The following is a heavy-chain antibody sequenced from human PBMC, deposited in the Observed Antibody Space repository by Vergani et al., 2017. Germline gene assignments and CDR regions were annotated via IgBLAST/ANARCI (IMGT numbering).Heavy chain of an antibody. J-gene: IGHJ4*02. CDR2: ISAYNGNT. D-gene: IGHD6-19*01. Sequence: QVQLVQSGAEVKKPGASVKVSCKASGYTFTSYGISWVRQAPGQGLEWMGWISAYNGNTNYAQKLQGRVTMTTDTSTSTAYMELRSLRSDDTAVYYCAGDIAVPDVGGGNDYWGQGTLVTVSS. CDR1: GYTFTSYG. V-gene: IGHV1-18*04. CDR3: AGDIAVPDVGGGNDY.